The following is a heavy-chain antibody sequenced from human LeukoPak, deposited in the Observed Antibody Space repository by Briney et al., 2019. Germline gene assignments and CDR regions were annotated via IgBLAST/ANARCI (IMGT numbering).Heavy chain of an antibody. Sequence: SETLSLTCTVSGGSISSGGYYWSWLRQPPGKGLEWIGEINHSGSTNYNPSLKSRVTISVDTSKNQFSLKLSSVTAADTAVYYCARGYRDFWSGYYRGPAAYYYYGMDVWGQGTTVTVSS. J-gene: IGHJ6*02. V-gene: IGHV4-39*07. D-gene: IGHD3-3*01. CDR2: INHSGST. CDR1: GGSISSGGYY. CDR3: ARGYRDFWSGYYRGPAAYYYYGMDV.